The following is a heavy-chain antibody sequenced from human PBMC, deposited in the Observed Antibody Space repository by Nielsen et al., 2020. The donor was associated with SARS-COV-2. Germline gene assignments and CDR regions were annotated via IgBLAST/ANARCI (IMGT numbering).Heavy chain of an antibody. J-gene: IGHJ4*02. V-gene: IGHV3-21*04. CDR1: GFSFRNYG. Sequence: GESLKISCAASGFSFRNYGMNWVRQAPGKGLEWVSSISSSSSYIYYADSVKGRFTISRDNSKNTLYLQMNSLRAEDTAVYYCAKELPEEMATIRAFGYWGQGTLVTVSS. D-gene: IGHD5-24*01. CDR2: ISSSSSYI. CDR3: AKELPEEMATIRAFGY.